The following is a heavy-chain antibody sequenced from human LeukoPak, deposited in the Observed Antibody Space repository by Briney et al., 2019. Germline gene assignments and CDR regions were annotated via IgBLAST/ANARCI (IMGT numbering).Heavy chain of an antibody. CDR3: TTDLNARGNYYDSSGFISTIDY. J-gene: IGHJ4*02. CDR1: GFTFSNAW. D-gene: IGHD3-22*01. Sequence: GGSLRLSCAASGFTFSNAWMSWVRQAPGKGLEWVGRIQSKTDGGTTDYAAPVKGRFTISRDDSKNTLYLQMNSLKTEDTAVYYCTTDLNARGNYYDSSGFISTIDYWGQGTLVTVS. CDR2: IQSKTDGGTT. V-gene: IGHV3-15*01.